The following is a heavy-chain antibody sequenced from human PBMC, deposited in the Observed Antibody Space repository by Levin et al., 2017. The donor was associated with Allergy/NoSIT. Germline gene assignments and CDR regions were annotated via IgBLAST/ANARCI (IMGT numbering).Heavy chain of an antibody. V-gene: IGHV3-74*03. CDR1: GFTFRSYW. J-gene: IGHJ4*02. CDR2: MNADGSVT. CDR3: ARRGWLAAPNTFDY. Sequence: GESLKISCAASGFTFRSYWMFWVRQAPGKGLVWVSHMNADGSVTKYADSVKGRFTISRDNAKNSLYLQMNNLRAEDTAVYYCARRGWLAAPNTFDYWGQGSLVTVSS. D-gene: IGHD6-13*01.